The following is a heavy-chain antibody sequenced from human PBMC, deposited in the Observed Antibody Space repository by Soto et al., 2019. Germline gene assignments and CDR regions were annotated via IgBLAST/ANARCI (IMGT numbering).Heavy chain of an antibody. CDR1: GFTFSSYA. CDR3: ARVLPYCSSTSCYQVLDY. CDR2: ISSNGGST. V-gene: IGHV3-64*01. D-gene: IGHD2-2*01. J-gene: IGHJ4*02. Sequence: GGSLRLSCAASGFTFSSYAMHWVRQAPGKGLEYVSAISSNGGSTYYANSVKGRFTISRDNSKNTLYLQMGSLRAEDMAVYYCARVLPYCSSTSCYQVLDYWGQGTLVTVSS.